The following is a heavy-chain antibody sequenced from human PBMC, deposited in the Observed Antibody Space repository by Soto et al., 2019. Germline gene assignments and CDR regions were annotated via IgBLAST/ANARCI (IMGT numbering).Heavy chain of an antibody. Sequence: SETLSLTCTVSGGSISSGDYYWTWIRQPPGKGLEWIGYIYYSGTTYYNPSLKSRVTISRDRSKNQFSLKLTSVTAADTAVYYCARDLYSPDPWGQGILVTVSS. J-gene: IGHJ5*02. CDR2: IYYSGTT. V-gene: IGHV4-30-4*01. D-gene: IGHD5-18*01. CDR3: ARDLYSPDP. CDR1: GGSISSGDYY.